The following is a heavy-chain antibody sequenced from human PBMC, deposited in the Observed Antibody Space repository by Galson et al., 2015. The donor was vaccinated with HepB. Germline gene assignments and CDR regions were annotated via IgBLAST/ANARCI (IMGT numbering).Heavy chain of an antibody. Sequence: SLRLSCAASGFTFSSYGMHWVRQAPGKGLEWVAVIWYDGSNKYYADSVKGRFTISRDNSKNTLYLQMNSLRAEDTAVYYCARGDLGPERYDILTGYYDAFDIWGQGTMVTVSS. D-gene: IGHD3-9*01. J-gene: IGHJ3*02. V-gene: IGHV3-33*08. CDR3: ARGDLGPERYDILTGYYDAFDI. CDR1: GFTFSSYG. CDR2: IWYDGSNK.